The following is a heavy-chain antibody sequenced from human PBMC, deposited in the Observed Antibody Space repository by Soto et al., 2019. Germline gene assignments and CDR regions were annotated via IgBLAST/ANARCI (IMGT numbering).Heavy chain of an antibody. V-gene: IGHV4-31*03. D-gene: IGHD5-12*01. Sequence: QVQLQESGPGLVKPSQTLSLTCTVSGGSISSGGYYWSWVRQHPGKGLEWIVYIYYSGSTYYNPSLKSRVTITGDTSKNQVSLNLSSVTAADTAVYYCAGGPSGDDVSFDYWGPGTLVTVSS. CDR2: IYYSGST. CDR1: GGSISSGGYY. CDR3: AGGPSGDDVSFDY. J-gene: IGHJ4*02.